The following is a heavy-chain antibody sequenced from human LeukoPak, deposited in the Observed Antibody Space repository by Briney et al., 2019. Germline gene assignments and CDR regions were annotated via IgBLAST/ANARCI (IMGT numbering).Heavy chain of an antibody. CDR1: GGSISSSSYY. CDR2: IYYSGST. CDR3: MRPGQNWYFDL. V-gene: IGHV4-39*07. J-gene: IGHJ2*01. Sequence: PSETLSLTCTVSGGSISSSSYYRGWIRQPPGKGLEWIGSIYYSGSTYCNPSLKSRVTISVDTSKNQFSLKLSSVTAADTAVYYCMRPGQNWYFDLWGRGTLVTVSS.